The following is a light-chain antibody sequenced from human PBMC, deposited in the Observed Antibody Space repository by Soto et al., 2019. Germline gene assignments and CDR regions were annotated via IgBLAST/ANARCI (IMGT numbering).Light chain of an antibody. CDR3: QKYNSAPLT. J-gene: IGKJ4*01. CDR2: AAS. CDR1: QGISSY. Sequence: DIQMTQSPSSLSASVGDTVTITCRASQGISSYLAWYQQKPVKVPKLLIYAASTLQSGALSRFSGSAAGTDFTLTISSLQPEDVGTYYCQKYNSAPLTFGGGTKVEIK. V-gene: IGKV1-27*01.